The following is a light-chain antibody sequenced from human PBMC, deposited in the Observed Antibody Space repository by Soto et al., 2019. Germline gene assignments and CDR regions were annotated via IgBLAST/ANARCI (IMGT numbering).Light chain of an antibody. CDR2: SNN. CDR3: AAWDDSLSGRVV. Sequence: QYVLTQPPSASGTPGQRVTISCSGSSSNIGSNYVYWYQQLPGTAPKLLIYSNNQRPSGVPDRFSGSKSGTSASLAISGLRSEDEADYYCAAWDDSLSGRVVFGGGTKLTVL. CDR1: SSNIGSNY. V-gene: IGLV1-47*02. J-gene: IGLJ2*01.